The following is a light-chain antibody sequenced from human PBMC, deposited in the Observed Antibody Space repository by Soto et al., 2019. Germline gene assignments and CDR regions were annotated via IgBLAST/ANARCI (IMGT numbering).Light chain of an antibody. CDR2: GAS. V-gene: IGKV3-15*01. Sequence: EIVMTQSPASLSVSPGERATLSCRAGQSVSRTLAWYQQKPGQARRRLICGASSGAGGISAGYSRGASVTHFAPTISSLESEDFAVYDGHQYESWRYTFGQGTKVDIK. CDR1: QSVSRT. CDR3: HQYESWRYT. J-gene: IGKJ2*01.